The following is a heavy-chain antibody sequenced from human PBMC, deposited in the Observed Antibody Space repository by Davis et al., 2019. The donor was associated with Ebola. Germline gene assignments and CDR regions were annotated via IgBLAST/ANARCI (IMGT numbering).Heavy chain of an antibody. CDR3: ARETSSYTIYLYHGLDV. Sequence: SVKGRFTISRDNTKNSLYLQMNSLRGEDTAVYYCARETSSYTIYLYHGLDVWGRGTTVTVSS. D-gene: IGHD5-24*01. V-gene: IGHV3-21*01. J-gene: IGHJ6*04.